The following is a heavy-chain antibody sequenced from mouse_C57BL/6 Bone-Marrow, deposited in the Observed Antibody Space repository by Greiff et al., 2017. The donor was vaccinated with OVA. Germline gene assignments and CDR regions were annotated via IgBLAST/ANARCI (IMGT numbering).Heavy chain of an antibody. Sequence: EVQGVESGPVLVKPGASVKMSCKASGYTFTDYYMNWVKQSHGKSLEWIGVINPYNGGTSYNQKFKGKATLTVDKSSSTAYMELNSLTSEDSAVYYCARGGIYYGNSWFAYWGQGTLVTVSA. CDR3: ARGGIYYGNSWFAY. CDR1: GYTFTDYY. J-gene: IGHJ3*01. CDR2: INPYNGGT. V-gene: IGHV1-19*01. D-gene: IGHD2-1*01.